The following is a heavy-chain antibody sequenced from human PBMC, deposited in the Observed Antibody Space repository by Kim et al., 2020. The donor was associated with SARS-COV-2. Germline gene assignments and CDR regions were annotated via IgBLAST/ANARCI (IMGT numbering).Heavy chain of an antibody. CDR2: INPSGGST. CDR3: ASAEDSSSWYYYGMDV. Sequence: ASVKVSCKASGYTFTSYYMHWVRQAPGQGLEWMGIINPSGGSTSYAQKFQGRVTMTRDTSTSTVYMELSSLRSEDTAVYYCASAEDSSSWYYYGMDVWGQGTTVTVSS. V-gene: IGHV1-46*01. D-gene: IGHD6-13*01. CDR1: GYTFTSYY. J-gene: IGHJ6*02.